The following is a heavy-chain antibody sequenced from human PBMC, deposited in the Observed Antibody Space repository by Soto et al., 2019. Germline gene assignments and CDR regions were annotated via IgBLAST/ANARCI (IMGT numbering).Heavy chain of an antibody. V-gene: IGHV3-30*18. CDR1: GFSFSDCG. J-gene: IGHJ6*02. CDR3: AKXXXXXXXXXPXPPGYYYGMDV. Sequence: QVQLVESGGGVVQPGRSLRLSCAASGFSFSDCGMHWVRQXPXXXXXXXXVISYDGSNKYYADSVKGRFTISRDNSKNTLYLQMNTLXAEDTALXXXAKXXXXXXXXXPXPPGYYYGMDVWGQGTTVTVSS. CDR2: ISYDGSNK.